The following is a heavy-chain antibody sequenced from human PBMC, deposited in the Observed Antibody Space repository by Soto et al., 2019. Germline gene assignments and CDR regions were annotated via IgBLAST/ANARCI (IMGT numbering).Heavy chain of an antibody. V-gene: IGHV4-4*07. J-gene: IGHJ6*02. D-gene: IGHD4-17*01. CDR3: ARQEATVTPFWLGYGMDV. Sequence: PSETLALSFTVSGGSISSLYWAWIRQPAGKGLEWIGRIFPSGDSNYTPSLTSRVTISVDTSKNQFSLKLSSVTAADTALYYCARQEATVTPFWLGYGMDVWGQGTTVPVSS. CDR2: IFPSGDS. CDR1: GGSISSLY.